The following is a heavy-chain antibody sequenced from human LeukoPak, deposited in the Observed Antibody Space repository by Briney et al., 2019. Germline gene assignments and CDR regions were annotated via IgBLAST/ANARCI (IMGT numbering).Heavy chain of an antibody. J-gene: IGHJ4*02. Sequence: GGSLRLSCAASGFTFSRYSMNWVCQAPGQGLEWVSSISSSSSYIYYEESVKGRFTSSRDNAKNSLYLQMNSLRAEDTAVYYCARALAVATYYFDYWGQGTLVTVSS. CDR2: ISSSSSYI. CDR1: GFTFSRYS. V-gene: IGHV3-21*01. D-gene: IGHD6-19*01. CDR3: ARALAVATYYFDY.